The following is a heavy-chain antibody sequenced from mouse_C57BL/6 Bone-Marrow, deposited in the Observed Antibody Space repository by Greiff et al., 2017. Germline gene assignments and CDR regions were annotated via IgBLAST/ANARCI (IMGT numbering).Heavy chain of an antibody. Sequence: EVKLVESGGGLVKPGGSLKLSCAASGFTFSSYAMSWVRQTPEKRLEWVATISDGGSYTYYPDNVKGRFTISRDNAKNNLYQQMSHLKYEDTAMYYCARGGYFYFDYWGKGTTLTVSS. D-gene: IGHD2-14*01. CDR2: ISDGGSYT. CDR3: ARGGYFYFDY. J-gene: IGHJ2*01. V-gene: IGHV5-4*03. CDR1: GFTFSSYA.